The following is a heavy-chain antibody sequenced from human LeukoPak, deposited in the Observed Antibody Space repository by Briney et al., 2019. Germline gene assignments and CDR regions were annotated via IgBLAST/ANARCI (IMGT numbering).Heavy chain of an antibody. CDR3: ARDRANYYDSSGYPSDY. Sequence: GGSLRLSCAASGFTFSSYSMNWVRQAPGKGLEWVSSISSSSSYIYYADSVKGRFTISRDNAKNSLYLQMNRLRAEDTAVYYCARDRANYYDSSGYPSDYWGQGTLVTVSS. CDR1: GFTFSSYS. J-gene: IGHJ4*02. D-gene: IGHD3-22*01. CDR2: ISSSSSYI. V-gene: IGHV3-21*01.